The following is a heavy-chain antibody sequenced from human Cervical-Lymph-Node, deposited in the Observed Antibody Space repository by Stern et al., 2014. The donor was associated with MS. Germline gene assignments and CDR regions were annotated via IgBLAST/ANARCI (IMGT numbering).Heavy chain of an antibody. Sequence: QLVQSGGGVVQPGRSLRLSCAASGFTFSSYGMHWVRQAPGKGLEWVAVIWPDGNNKYYVDSVEGRFTISRDNSKNTLYLQMNSLRAEDAAVYYCARKISGWDWGQGTLVTVS. V-gene: IGHV3-33*01. CDR3: ARKISGWD. J-gene: IGHJ4*02. CDR1: GFTFSSYG. CDR2: IWPDGNNK. D-gene: IGHD6-19*01.